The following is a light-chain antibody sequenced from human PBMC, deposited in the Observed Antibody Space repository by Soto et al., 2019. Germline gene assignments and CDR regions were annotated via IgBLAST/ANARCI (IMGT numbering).Light chain of an antibody. CDR1: SSNIGRNT. CDR2: SYN. CDR3: AAWDDSLNGPV. V-gene: IGLV1-44*01. J-gene: IGLJ3*02. Sequence: QSALTQPPSASGTPGQRVAMFCSGSSSNIGRNTVNWYQQLPGTAPRLLIYSYNQRPSGVPDRFSGSKSGTSASLAISGLQSEDEAHYYCAAWDDSLNGPVFGGGTQLTVL.